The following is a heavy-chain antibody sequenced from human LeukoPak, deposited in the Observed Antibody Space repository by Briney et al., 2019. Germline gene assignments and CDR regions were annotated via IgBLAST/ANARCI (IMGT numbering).Heavy chain of an antibody. CDR1: GFTFSSYA. CDR3: ARERVLWFGELFYYYYGMDV. Sequence: GGSLRLSCAASGFTFSSYAMHWVRQAPGKGLEWVAAISYDGSNKYYADSVKGRFTISRDNSKNTLYLQMNSLRAEDTAVYYCARERVLWFGELFYYYYGMDVWGQGTTVTVSS. J-gene: IGHJ6*02. CDR2: ISYDGSNK. D-gene: IGHD3-10*01. V-gene: IGHV3-30-3*01.